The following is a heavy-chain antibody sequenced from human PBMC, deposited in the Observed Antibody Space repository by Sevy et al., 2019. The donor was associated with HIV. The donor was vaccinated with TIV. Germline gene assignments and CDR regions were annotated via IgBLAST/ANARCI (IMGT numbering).Heavy chain of an antibody. CDR3: ARTVAGNQFAFDY. J-gene: IGHJ4*02. CDR2: INHSGST. Sequence: ETLSLTCTVYGGSFSGYYWSWIRQPPGKGLEWIGEINHSGSTNYNPSLKSRVTISVDTSKNQFSLKLSSVTAADTAVYYCARTVAGNQFAFDYWGQGTLVTVSS. D-gene: IGHD6-19*01. V-gene: IGHV4-34*01. CDR1: GGSFSGYY.